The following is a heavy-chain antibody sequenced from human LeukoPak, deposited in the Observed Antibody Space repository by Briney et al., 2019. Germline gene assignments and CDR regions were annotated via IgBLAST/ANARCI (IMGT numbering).Heavy chain of an antibody. CDR1: GGSISSGSYY. J-gene: IGHJ6*03. CDR2: INHSGST. Sequence: SQTLSLTCTVSGGSISSGSYYWSWIRQPAGKGLEWIGEINHSGSTNYNPSLKSRVTISVDTSKNQFSLKLSSVTAADTAVYYCARGLSHIAVAGTYYYYYMDVWGKGTTVTVSS. CDR3: ARGLSHIAVAGTYYYYYMDV. D-gene: IGHD6-19*01. V-gene: IGHV4-61*09.